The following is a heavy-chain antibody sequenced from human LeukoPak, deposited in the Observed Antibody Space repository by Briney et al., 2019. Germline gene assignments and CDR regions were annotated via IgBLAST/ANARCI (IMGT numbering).Heavy chain of an antibody. V-gene: IGHV4-4*07. D-gene: IGHD6-13*01. CDR3: ASFSSSWYGGEYYFDY. Sequence: SETLSLTCTVSGGSISSYYWSWIRQPAGKGLEWIGRIYTSGSTNYNPSLKSRVTMSVDTSKNRFSLKLSSVTAADTAVYYCASFSSSWYGGEYYFDYWGQGTLVTVSS. J-gene: IGHJ4*02. CDR2: IYTSGST. CDR1: GGSISSYY.